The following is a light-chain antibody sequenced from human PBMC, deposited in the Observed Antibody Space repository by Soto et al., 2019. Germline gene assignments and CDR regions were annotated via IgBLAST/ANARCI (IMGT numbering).Light chain of an antibody. CDR3: AAWDAGVSGPA. V-gene: IGLV1-47*01. Sequence: QSVLTQPPSASGTPGQRFTISCSGSSSNIGSKYVYWYQQLPGTAPKLLMYRNNQRPSGVPDRFSGSKSGTSASLAISGLRSEDEADYYCAAWDAGVSGPAFGGGTKVTVL. J-gene: IGLJ2*01. CDR1: SSNIGSKY. CDR2: RNN.